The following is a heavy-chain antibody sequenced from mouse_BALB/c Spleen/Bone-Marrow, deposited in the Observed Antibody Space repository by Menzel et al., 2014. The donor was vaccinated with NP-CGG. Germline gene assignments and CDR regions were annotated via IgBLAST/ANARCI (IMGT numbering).Heavy chain of an antibody. CDR1: GLSLXSYG. CDR2: IWAGGNT. Sequence: VKLVESGPGLVAPSQSLSITCTVSGLSLXSYGVHWVRQPPGKGLEWLGIIWAGGNTNYNSALMSRLSISKDNSKSQVFLKMNSLQTDDTAMYYCARELGAWFAYWGQGTLVTVSA. V-gene: IGHV2-9*02. D-gene: IGHD4-1*01. CDR3: ARELGAWFAY. J-gene: IGHJ3*01.